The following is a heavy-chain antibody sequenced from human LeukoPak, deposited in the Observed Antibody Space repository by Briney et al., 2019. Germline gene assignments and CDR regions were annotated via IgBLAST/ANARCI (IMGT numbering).Heavy chain of an antibody. CDR1: EFTFSAYD. D-gene: IGHD3-10*01. V-gene: IGHV3-30*03. CDR3: ASTNEITMVRGVIMIFDY. Sequence: GGSLRLSCAASEFTFSAYDMHWVRQAPGKGLEWVAVISYDGSNDYYADSVKGRLTISRDNAKNSLYLQMNRLRAEDTAVYYCASTNEITMVRGVIMIFDYWGQGTLVTVSS. CDR2: ISYDGSND. J-gene: IGHJ4*02.